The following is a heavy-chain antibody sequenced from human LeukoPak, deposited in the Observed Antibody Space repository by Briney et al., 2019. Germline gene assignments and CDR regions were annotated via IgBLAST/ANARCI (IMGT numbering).Heavy chain of an antibody. D-gene: IGHD3-10*01. CDR1: GFTFSSYE. Sequence: HPGGSLRLSCAASGFTFSSYEMNWVRQAPGKGLEWVSYISSSGSTIYYADSVKGRFTISRDNAKNSLYLQMNSLRAEDTAVYYCAKSRGSGLFDYWGQGTLVTVAS. V-gene: IGHV3-48*03. CDR2: ISSSGSTI. J-gene: IGHJ4*02. CDR3: AKSRGSGLFDY.